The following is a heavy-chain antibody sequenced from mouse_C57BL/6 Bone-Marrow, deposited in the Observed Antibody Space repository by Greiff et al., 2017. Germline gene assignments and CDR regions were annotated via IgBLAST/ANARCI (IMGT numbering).Heavy chain of an antibody. V-gene: IGHV1-39*01. CDR1: GYSFTDYN. Sequence: EVQLQESGPELVKPGASVKISCKASGYSFTDYNMNWVKQSNGKSLEWIGVINPNYGTTSYNQKFKGKATLTVDQSSSTAYMQLNSLTSEDSAVYYCARPITTVVAPYFDVWGTGTTVTVSS. CDR3: ARPITTVVAPYFDV. J-gene: IGHJ1*03. CDR2: INPNYGTT. D-gene: IGHD1-1*01.